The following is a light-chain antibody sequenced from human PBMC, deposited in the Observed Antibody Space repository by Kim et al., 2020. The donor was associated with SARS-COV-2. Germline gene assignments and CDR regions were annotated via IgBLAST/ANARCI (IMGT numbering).Light chain of an antibody. CDR1: QILVYSDRNTY. CDR3: MQGTHGLT. J-gene: IGKJ4*01. Sequence: GQPASISWWSSQILVYSDRNTYLSWFQQRPGQSPRRLLYQVSNRDSGVPDRFSGSGSGTDFTLKISGVEAEDGGVYYCMQGTHGLTFGGGTKVDIK. V-gene: IGKV2-30*01. CDR2: QVS.